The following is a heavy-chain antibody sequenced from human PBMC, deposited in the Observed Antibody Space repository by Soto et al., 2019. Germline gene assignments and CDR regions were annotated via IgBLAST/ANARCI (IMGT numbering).Heavy chain of an antibody. V-gene: IGHV4-31*03. CDR3: ASHYYGSGSALRWFDP. Sequence: PSETLSLTCTVSGGSISSGGYYWSWIRQHPGKGLEWIGYIYYSGSTYYNPSLKSRVTISVDTSKNQFSLKLSSVTAADTAVYYCASHYYGSGSALRWFDPWGQGTLVTVSS. CDR2: IYYSGST. D-gene: IGHD3-10*01. CDR1: GGSISSGGYY. J-gene: IGHJ5*02.